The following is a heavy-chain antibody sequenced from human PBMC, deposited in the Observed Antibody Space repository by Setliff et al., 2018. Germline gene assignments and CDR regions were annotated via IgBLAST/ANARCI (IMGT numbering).Heavy chain of an antibody. J-gene: IGHJ4*02. V-gene: IGHV3-49*04. Sequence: PGGSLRLSCTASGFTFGDYALSWVRQAPGKGLEWVGFIRSNAYGGTTEYVASVKGRFTISRDNAKNTLYLQMNSLRAEDTAVYYCARDTYTTGLHWGQGTLVTVSS. CDR2: IRSNAYGGTT. CDR1: GFTFGDYA. D-gene: IGHD1-1*01. CDR3: ARDTYTTGLH.